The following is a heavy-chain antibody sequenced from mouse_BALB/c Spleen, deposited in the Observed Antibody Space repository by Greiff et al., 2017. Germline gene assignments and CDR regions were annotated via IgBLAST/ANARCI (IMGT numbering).Heavy chain of an antibody. D-gene: IGHD2-3*01. CDR1: GFTFTDYY. Sequence: EVKLMESGGGLVQPGGSLRLSCATSGFTFTDYYMSWVRQPPGKALEWLGFIRNKANGYTTEYSASVKGRFTISRDNSQSILYLQINTLRAEYSATYYCAIDIWDGYLEAMDYWGQGTSVTVSS. CDR3: AIDIWDGYLEAMDY. CDR2: IRNKANGYTT. V-gene: IGHV7-3*02. J-gene: IGHJ4*01.